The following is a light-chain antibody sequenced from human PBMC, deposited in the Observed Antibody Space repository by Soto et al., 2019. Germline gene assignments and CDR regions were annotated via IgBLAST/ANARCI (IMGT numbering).Light chain of an antibody. J-gene: IGKJ1*01. Sequence: EIVMTQSPATRSLSPGETATLSCRASQSVSNKVAWYQQKPGQAPRLLILGASTRATGIPARFSGSGSGTEFTLSISSLQSEDFAVYYCKQYKEWPTFTFGQGTKVDIK. CDR1: QSVSNK. CDR3: KQYKEWPTFT. CDR2: GAS. V-gene: IGKV3-15*01.